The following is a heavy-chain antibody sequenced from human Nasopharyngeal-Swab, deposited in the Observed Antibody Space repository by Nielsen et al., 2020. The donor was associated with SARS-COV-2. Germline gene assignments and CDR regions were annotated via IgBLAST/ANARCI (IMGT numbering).Heavy chain of an antibody. CDR2: IYYSGST. J-gene: IGHJ4*02. CDR3: AGAVAGTGWDY. D-gene: IGHD6-19*01. V-gene: IGHV4-59*01. Sequence: WIRQPPGKGPEWIGDIYYSGSTNYSPSLKSRVTISVDTSKNQFSLKLSSVTAADTAVYYCAGAVAGTGWDYWGQGTLVTVSS.